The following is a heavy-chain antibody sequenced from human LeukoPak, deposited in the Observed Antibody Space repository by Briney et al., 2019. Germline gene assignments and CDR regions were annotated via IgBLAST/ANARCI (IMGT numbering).Heavy chain of an antibody. D-gene: IGHD3-22*01. Sequence: GGSLRLSCAATGFTFSSYAMHWVRQAPGKGLEWVAVISYDGSNKYYADSVKGRFTISRDNSKNTLYLQMNSLRAEDTAVYYCARDYYDSSGYYSDYYGMDVWGQGTTVTVSS. CDR1: GFTFSSYA. V-gene: IGHV3-30-3*01. J-gene: IGHJ6*02. CDR3: ARDYYDSSGYYSDYYGMDV. CDR2: ISYDGSNK.